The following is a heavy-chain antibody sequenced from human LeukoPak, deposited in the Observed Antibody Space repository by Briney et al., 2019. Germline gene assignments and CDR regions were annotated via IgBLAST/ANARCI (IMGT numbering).Heavy chain of an antibody. Sequence: ASVKVSCKASGGTFSSYAISWVRQAPGQGLEWMGGIIPIFGTANYAQKFQGRVTITADESTSTAYMELSSLRSEDTAVYYCARLRGSSSLFDYWGQGTLVTVSS. CDR1: GGTFSSYA. CDR2: IIPIFGTA. J-gene: IGHJ4*02. CDR3: ARLRGSSSLFDY. V-gene: IGHV1-69*13. D-gene: IGHD6-13*01.